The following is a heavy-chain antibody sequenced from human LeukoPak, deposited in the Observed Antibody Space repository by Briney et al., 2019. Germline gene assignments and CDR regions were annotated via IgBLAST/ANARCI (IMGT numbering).Heavy chain of an antibody. D-gene: IGHD3-10*01. J-gene: IGHJ4*02. CDR3: ARDQYYGSGSYYTDY. Sequence: SETLSLTCAVYGGSFSGYYWSWIRQPPGKRLEWIGEIDHSGRTNSNAPLKSRVTISVDMSKNQFSLRLSSVTAADTAVYYCARDQYYGSGSYYTDYWGQGTLVTVSS. CDR1: GGSFSGYY. CDR2: IDHSGRT. V-gene: IGHV4-34*01.